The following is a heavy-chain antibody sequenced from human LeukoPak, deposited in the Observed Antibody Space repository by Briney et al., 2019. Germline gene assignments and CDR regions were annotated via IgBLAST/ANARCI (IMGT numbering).Heavy chain of an antibody. J-gene: IGHJ4*02. CDR2: IIPIFGTA. Sequence: VASVKVSCKASGGTFSSYAISWVRQAPGQGLEWMGGIIPIFGTANYAQKFQGRVTITADESTSTAYMELSSLRSEDTAVYYCARDDSGYDYAYWGQGTLVTVSS. CDR1: GGTFSSYA. D-gene: IGHD5-12*01. V-gene: IGHV1-69*01. CDR3: ARDDSGYDYAY.